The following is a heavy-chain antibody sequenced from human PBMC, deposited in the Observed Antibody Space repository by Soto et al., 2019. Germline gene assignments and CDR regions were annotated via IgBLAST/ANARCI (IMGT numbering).Heavy chain of an antibody. Sequence: GGSLRLSCAASGFTFDNYAMNWVRQAPGKGLEWVSGITGSGENTHYADSVKGRFTISRDNSKNTLYVQLNSLRVEDTAIYYCAKVSLRATTITDFYYYGMDVWGQGTMVTVSS. CDR2: ITGSGENT. CDR3: AKVSLRATTITDFYYYGMDV. CDR1: GFTFDNYA. D-gene: IGHD1-26*01. V-gene: IGHV3-23*01. J-gene: IGHJ6*02.